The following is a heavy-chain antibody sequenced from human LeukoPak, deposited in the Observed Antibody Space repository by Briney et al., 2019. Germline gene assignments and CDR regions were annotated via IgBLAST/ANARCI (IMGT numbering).Heavy chain of an antibody. CDR3: ARAMELLWFGELLRYFDY. J-gene: IGHJ4*02. V-gene: IGHV1-2*02. CDR2: ISPNSGGT. CDR1: GYTFTGYY. Sequence: ASVKVSCKASGYTFTGYYMHWVRQAPGQGLEWMGWISPNSGGTNYAQKFQGRVTMTRDTSISTAYMELSRLRSDDTAVYYCARAMELLWFGELLRYFDYWGREPWSPSPQ. D-gene: IGHD3-10*01.